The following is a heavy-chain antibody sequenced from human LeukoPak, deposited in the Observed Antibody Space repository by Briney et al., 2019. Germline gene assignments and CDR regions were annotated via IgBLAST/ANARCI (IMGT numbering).Heavy chain of an antibody. CDR3: QARHGY. CDR1: GFTFSSYA. J-gene: IGHJ4*01. Sequence: PGGSLRLSCAASGFTFSSYAMSWVRQAPGKGLEWVSAISGSGGSTYYADSVRGRFTVSRDNSKNTLYLQMKSLRVDDTAVYYCQARHGYWGHGTLVTVSS. D-gene: IGHD6-6*01. CDR2: ISGSGGST. V-gene: IGHV3-23*01.